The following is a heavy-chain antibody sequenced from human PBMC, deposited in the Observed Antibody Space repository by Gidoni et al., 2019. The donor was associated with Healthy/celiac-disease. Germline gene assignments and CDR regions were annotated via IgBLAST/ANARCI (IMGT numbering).Heavy chain of an antibody. CDR1: GYPFTSSG. CDR3: ARDGRAVADYYYYYGMDV. CDR2: ISAYNGNT. V-gene: IGHV1-18*01. J-gene: IGHJ6*02. Sequence: QVQLVQSGAEVKKPGASVKVSCKASGYPFTSSGNRWGRQAPGQGIEWRGWISAYNGNTNYAQKLQGRVTMTTDTSTSTAYMELRSLRSDDTAVYYCARDGRAVADYYYYYGMDVWGQGTTVTVSS. D-gene: IGHD6-19*01.